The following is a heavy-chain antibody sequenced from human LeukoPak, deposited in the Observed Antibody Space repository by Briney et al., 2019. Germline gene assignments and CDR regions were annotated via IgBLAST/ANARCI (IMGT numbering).Heavy chain of an antibody. CDR2: IWYDGSNK. Sequence: GRSLRLSCAASGFTFSSYAMHWVRQAPGKGLEWVAVIWYDGSNKYYADSVKGRFTISRDNSKYTLYLQMNSLRAEDTAVYYCARDDDYDFWSGFVDYWGQGTLVTVSS. D-gene: IGHD3-3*01. CDR1: GFTFSSYA. V-gene: IGHV3-30-3*01. CDR3: ARDDDYDFWSGFVDY. J-gene: IGHJ4*02.